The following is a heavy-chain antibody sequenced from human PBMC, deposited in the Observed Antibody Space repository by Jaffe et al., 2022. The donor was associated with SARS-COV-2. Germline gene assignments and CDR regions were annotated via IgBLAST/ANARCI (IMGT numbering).Heavy chain of an antibody. CDR3: ARSRPVWFGVLDY. D-gene: IGHD3-10*01. CDR1: GYTFARYP. J-gene: IGHJ4*02. Sequence: QGQLVQSGAAVKNPGASVKISCKASGYTFARYPIHWVRQAPGQRLEWMGRINVGNGDTEYSQKFQDRVTISRDTSASTAYMELSSLRSDDTAVYFCARSRPVWFGVLDYWGQGTLVTVSS. V-gene: IGHV1-3*01. CDR2: INVGNGDT.